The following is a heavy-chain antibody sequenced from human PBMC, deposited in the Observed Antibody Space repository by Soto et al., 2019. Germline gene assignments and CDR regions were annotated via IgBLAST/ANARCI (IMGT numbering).Heavy chain of an antibody. Sequence: QVQLVQSGAEVKKPGSSVKVSCKASGGTFSSYAINWVRQAPGQGLEWMGGIIRIFGTPDYAQRFQGRVXXXXXXXXXXXXXXXXXXXXXXXXXXXXXXXXXXEYYYYGMDVWGQGTTVTVSS. CDR3: XXXXXXEYYYYGMDV. J-gene: IGHJ6*02. CDR2: IIRIFGTP. V-gene: IGHV1-69*05. CDR1: GGTFSSYA.